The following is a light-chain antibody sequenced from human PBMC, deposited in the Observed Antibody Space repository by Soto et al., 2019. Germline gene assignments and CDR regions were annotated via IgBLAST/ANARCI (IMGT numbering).Light chain of an antibody. Sequence: ELVLTQSPGTLSLSAGDGVSLSCRASQTVPNNYLAWYQQKPDQAPRLLIFGASNRATGIPDRFGGSGSGTDFTLSISRLEPEDFAVYYCQQYGASPLTFGGGARLEVK. CDR3: QQYGASPLT. CDR2: GAS. J-gene: IGKJ4*01. V-gene: IGKV3-20*01. CDR1: QTVPNNY.